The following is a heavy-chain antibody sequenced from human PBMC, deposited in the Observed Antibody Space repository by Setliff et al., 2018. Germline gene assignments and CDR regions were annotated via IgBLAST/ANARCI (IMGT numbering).Heavy chain of an antibody. Sequence: SVKVSCKASGYSLSNYVMNWVRQAPGQGLEWMGWINTKTGDPTYAQGYTGRFAFSLDTSDSATYLDISNLKAEDTATYYCARADHLVTTTFDYWGQGTLVTV. CDR3: ARADHLVTTTFDY. CDR1: GYSLSNYV. CDR2: INTKTGDP. J-gene: IGHJ4*01. D-gene: IGHD4-17*01. V-gene: IGHV7-4-1*02.